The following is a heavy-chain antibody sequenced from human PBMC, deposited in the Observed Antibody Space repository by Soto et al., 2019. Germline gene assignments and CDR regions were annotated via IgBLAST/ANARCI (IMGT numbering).Heavy chain of an antibody. CDR2: IIPIFGTA. V-gene: IGHV1-69*13. Sequence: GASVKVSCKASGGTFSSYAISWVRQAPGQGLEWMGGIIPIFGTANYAQKFQGRVTITADESTSTAYMELSSLRSEDTAVYYCARVRENYSSSSEASGGYYGMDVWGQGTTVTVSS. J-gene: IGHJ6*02. CDR1: GGTFSSYA. CDR3: ARVRENYSSSSEASGGYYGMDV. D-gene: IGHD6-6*01.